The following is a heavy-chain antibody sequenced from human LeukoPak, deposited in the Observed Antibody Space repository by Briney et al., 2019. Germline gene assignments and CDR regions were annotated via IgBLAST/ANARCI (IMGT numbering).Heavy chain of an antibody. V-gene: IGHV4-34*01. CDR1: GGSFSGYY. J-gene: IGHJ4*02. CDR2: INHSGST. CDR3: ARGSRGYSYGYPGY. D-gene: IGHD5-18*01. Sequence: SETLSLTCAVYGGSFSGYYWSWIRQPPGKGLEWIGEINHSGSTNYNPSLKSRVTISVDTSKNQFSLKLSSVTAADTAVYYCARGSRGYSYGYPGYWGQGTLVTVSS.